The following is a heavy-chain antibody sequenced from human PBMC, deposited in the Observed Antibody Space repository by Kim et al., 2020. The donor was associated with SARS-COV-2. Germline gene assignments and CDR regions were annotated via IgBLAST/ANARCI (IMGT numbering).Heavy chain of an antibody. J-gene: IGHJ6*02. V-gene: IGHV3-48*03. CDR2: ISSSGSTI. D-gene: IGHD5-12*01. Sequence: GGSLRLSCAASGFTFSSYEMNWVRQAPGKGLEWVSYISSSGSTIYYADSVKGRFTISRDNAKNSLYLQMNSLRAEDTAVYYCASHTSFGRDGYNYYYYGMDVWGQGTTVTVSS. CDR3: ASHTSFGRDGYNYYYYGMDV. CDR1: GFTFSSYE.